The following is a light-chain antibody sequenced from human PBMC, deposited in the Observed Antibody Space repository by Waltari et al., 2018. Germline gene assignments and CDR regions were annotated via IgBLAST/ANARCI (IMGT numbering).Light chain of an antibody. CDR1: QSVSSY. V-gene: IGKV3-11*01. J-gene: IGKJ2*01. CDR3: QQRSNWPRT. CDR2: DAS. Sequence: EIVLTQSPATLSLSPGERATLSCRASQSVSSYLAWYQQKPGQAPRLLIYDASNRATGIPPMFSGSGSGTDFTLTISSLEPEDFAVYYCQQRSNWPRTFGQGTKLEIK.